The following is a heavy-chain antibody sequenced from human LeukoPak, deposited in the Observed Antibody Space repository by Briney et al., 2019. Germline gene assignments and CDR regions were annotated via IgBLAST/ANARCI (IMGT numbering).Heavy chain of an antibody. CDR1: GYTFPSYF. D-gene: IGHD3-10*01. V-gene: IGHV1-46*01. CDR2: INPTGGST. Sequence: GASVKVSCKASGYTFPSYFMHWVRQAPGQGLEWMGIINPTGGSTTYAQKFQGRVTMTEDTSTDTAYMELSSLRSEDTAVYYCATGSMVRGVYWGPYYYYGMDVWGQGTTVTVSS. J-gene: IGHJ6*02. CDR3: ATGSMVRGVYWGPYYYYGMDV.